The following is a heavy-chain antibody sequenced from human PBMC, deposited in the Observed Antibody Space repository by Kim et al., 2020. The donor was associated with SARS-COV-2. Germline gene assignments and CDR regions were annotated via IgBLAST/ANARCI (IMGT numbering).Heavy chain of an antibody. CDR3: GRGPSCSSTSCPYWFDP. CDR2: MNHNSGNR. V-gene: IGHV1-8*01. CDR1: GYTFSSND. Sequence: ASVKVSCKASGYTFSSNDINWVRQATGQGLEWMGWMNHNSGNRGYAQKFQGRVTMTRNTSISTAYMELSSLSSEDTAVYYCGRGPSCSSTSCPYWFDPWGQGTLVTVSS. J-gene: IGHJ5*02. D-gene: IGHD2-2*01.